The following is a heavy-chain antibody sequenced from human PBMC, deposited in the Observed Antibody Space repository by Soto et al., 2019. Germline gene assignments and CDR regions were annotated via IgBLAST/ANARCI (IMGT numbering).Heavy chain of an antibody. V-gene: IGHV4-4*02. CDR2: IYHSGST. CDR3: ARGNYDSTGYPDY. Sequence: SETLSLTCAVSGGSISSTNWWSWVRQPPGKGLEWIGEIYHSGSTNYNPSLKSRVTISVDKSKNQFSLKLSSVTAADTAVYYCARGNYDSTGYPDYWGQGTLVTVSS. D-gene: IGHD3-22*01. J-gene: IGHJ4*02. CDR1: GGSISSTNW.